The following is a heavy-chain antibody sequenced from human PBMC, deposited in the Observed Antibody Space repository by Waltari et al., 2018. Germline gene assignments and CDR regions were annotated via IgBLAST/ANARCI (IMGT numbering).Heavy chain of an antibody. CDR2: INHSGST. D-gene: IGHD1-26*01. Sequence: QVHLQVSGPGLVTPSETLSLTCAVSDYSISSGFYWGWIRQPPGKGLAWFGSINHSGSTFHHPSLEIRVTISVDQALNHFSLKLNSVTATDTAVYYCARQGGYINVWWEDYWYFDHWGRGTLVTVSS. V-gene: IGHV4-38-2*01. J-gene: IGHJ2*01. CDR1: DYSISSGFY. CDR3: ARQGGYINVWWEDYWYFDH.